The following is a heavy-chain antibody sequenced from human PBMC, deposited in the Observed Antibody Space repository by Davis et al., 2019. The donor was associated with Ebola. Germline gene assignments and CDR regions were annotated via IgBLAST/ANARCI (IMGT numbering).Heavy chain of an antibody. Sequence: SETLSLTCTVSGGSISSSSYYWGWIRQPPGKGLEWIGSIYYSGSTYYNPSLKSRVTISVDTSKNQFSLKLSSVTAADTAVYYCARYRAARPGGVDYWGQGTLVTVSS. CDR2: IYYSGST. D-gene: IGHD6-6*01. V-gene: IGHV4-39*01. J-gene: IGHJ4*02. CDR1: GGSISSSSYY. CDR3: ARYRAARPGGVDY.